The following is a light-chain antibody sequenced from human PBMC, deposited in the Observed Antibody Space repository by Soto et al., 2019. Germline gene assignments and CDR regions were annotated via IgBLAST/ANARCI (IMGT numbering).Light chain of an antibody. V-gene: IGKV3-20*01. CDR1: QSVSSTY. CDR3: QQCGSPTT. J-gene: IGKJ5*01. Sequence: EVVLTQSPGTLSLSPGKRATLSCRASQSVSSTYLTWYQQKPGQAPRLLIYGASSRATGIPDRFSGSGSGTDFTLTISRLEPEDFAVYYCQQCGSPTTFGQGTRLEIK. CDR2: GAS.